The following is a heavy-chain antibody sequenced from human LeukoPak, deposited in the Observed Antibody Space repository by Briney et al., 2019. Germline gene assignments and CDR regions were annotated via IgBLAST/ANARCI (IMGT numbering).Heavy chain of an antibody. CDR2: INHSGST. D-gene: IGHD2-2*02. CDR3: ARGRGYCSSTSCYTNEARNYYYYYYMDV. CDR1: DGSISSYY. V-gene: IGHV4-34*01. J-gene: IGHJ6*03. Sequence: KPSETLSLTCTVSDGSISSYYWSWIRQPPGKGLEWIGEINHSGSTNYNPSLKSRVTISVDTSKNQFSLKLSSVTAADTAVYYCARGRGYCSSTSCYTNEARNYYYYYYMDVWGKGTTVTVSS.